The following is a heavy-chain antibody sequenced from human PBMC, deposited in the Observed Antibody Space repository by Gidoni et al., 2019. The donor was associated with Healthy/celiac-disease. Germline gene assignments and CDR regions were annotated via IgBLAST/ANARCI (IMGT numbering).Heavy chain of an antibody. D-gene: IGHD6-19*01. Sequence: ELQLVESGGCLLQPGWSLLLSCSASGFTFSSYSMNWVRQAPGKGLEWVSYISSSSSTIYDADSVKGRLTISRENAKNSMYLKMNSLRDEDKAVYYCARDLGIAVAGTNYWGQGTLVKVS. V-gene: IGHV3-48*02. CDR1: GFTFSSYS. J-gene: IGHJ4*02. CDR3: ARDLGIAVAGTNY. CDR2: ISSSSSTI.